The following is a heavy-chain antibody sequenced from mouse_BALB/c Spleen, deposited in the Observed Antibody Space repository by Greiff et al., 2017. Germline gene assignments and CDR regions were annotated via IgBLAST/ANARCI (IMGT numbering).Heavy chain of an antibody. CDR1: GYTFTDYW. J-gene: IGHJ4*01. CDR3: AGTGAMDY. Sequence: QVQLQQPGAELVMPGASVKMSCKASGYTFTDYWMHWVKQRPGQGLEWIGAIDTSDSYTSYNQKFKGKATLTVDESSSTAYMQLSSLTSEDSAVYYCAGTGAMDYWGQGTSVTGSS. CDR2: IDTSDSYT. V-gene: IGHV1-69*01.